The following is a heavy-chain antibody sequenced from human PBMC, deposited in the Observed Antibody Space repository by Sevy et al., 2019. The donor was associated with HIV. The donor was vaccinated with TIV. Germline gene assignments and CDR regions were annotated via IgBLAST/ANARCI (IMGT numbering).Heavy chain of an antibody. J-gene: IGHJ4*02. CDR3: ATSSSWYWRYFDY. CDR2: FDPEDGET. Sequence: ASVKVSCKVSGYTLTELSMHWVRQAPGKGLEWMGGFDPEDGETIYAQKFQGRVTMTEDTSTDTAYMELSSLRSEDTGAYYCATSSSWYWRYFDYWGQGTLVTVSS. V-gene: IGHV1-24*01. CDR1: GYTLTELS. D-gene: IGHD6-13*01.